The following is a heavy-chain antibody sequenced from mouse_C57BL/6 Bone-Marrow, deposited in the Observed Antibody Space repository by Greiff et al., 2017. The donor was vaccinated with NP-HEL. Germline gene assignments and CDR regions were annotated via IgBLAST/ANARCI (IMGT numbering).Heavy chain of an antibody. V-gene: IGHV5-4*03. CDR3: ARGNGYTWFAY. CDR2: ISDGGSYT. D-gene: IGHD2-2*01. J-gene: IGHJ3*01. Sequence: EVKLEESGGGLVKPGGSLKLSCAASGFTFSSYAMSWVRQTPEKRLEWVATISDGGSYTYYPDNVKGRFTIFRDNAKNNLYLQMSHLKSEDTAMYYCARGNGYTWFAYWGQGTLVTVSA. CDR1: GFTFSSYA.